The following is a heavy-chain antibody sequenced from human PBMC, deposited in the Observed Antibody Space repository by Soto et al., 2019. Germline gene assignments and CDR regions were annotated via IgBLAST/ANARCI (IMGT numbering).Heavy chain of an antibody. D-gene: IGHD6-19*01. CDR3: ARGHSSGLTH. J-gene: IGHJ4*02. Sequence: SETLSLTCAVYGGSFSGYYWSWIRQPPGKGLEWIGEINHSGSTNYNPSLKSRVTISVDTSKNQFSLKLSSVTAADTAVYYCARGHSSGLTHWGQGTLVTVSS. V-gene: IGHV4-34*01. CDR2: INHSGST. CDR1: GGSFSGYY.